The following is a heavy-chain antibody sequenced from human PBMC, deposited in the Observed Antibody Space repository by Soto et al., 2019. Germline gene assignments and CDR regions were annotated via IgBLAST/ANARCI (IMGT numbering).Heavy chain of an antibody. CDR1: GGSINIGDYY. Sequence: PSDTLSLTCAVSGGSINIGDYYWSWIRHPPGKGLEWIGYIYYSVTTYYNPSLKSRVAISVDTSKNQFSLKLSSVTAADTAVYYCASPKIAFYNWFDPWGQGTLVTVSS. D-gene: IGHD3-3*02. CDR2: IYYSVTT. CDR3: ASPKIAFYNWFDP. V-gene: IGHV4-30-4*02. J-gene: IGHJ5*02.